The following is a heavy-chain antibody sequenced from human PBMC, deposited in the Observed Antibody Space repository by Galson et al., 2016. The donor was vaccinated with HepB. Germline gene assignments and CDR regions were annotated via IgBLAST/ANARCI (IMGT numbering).Heavy chain of an antibody. CDR1: GGSVSSDSYY. CDR3: ARDIPGSSGYYFM. J-gene: IGHJ4*02. V-gene: IGHV4-61*01. D-gene: IGHD3-22*01. Sequence: SETLSLTCTVSGGSVSSDSYYWSWIRQPQGKGLEWIGYISYSGSTNYNPSLKSRVTMSVNTSKNQSSLRLSSVTAADTAVYHCARDIPGSSGYYFMWGQGTLVTVSS. CDR2: ISYSGST.